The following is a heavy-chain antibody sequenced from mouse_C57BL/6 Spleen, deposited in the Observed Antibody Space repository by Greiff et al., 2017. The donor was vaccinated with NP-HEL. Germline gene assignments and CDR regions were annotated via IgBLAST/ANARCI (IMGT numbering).Heavy chain of an antibody. V-gene: IGHV1-82*01. Sequence: QVQLQQSGPELVKPGASVKISCKASGYAFSSSWMNWVKQRPGKGLEWIGRIYPGDGDTNYNGKFKGKATLTADKSSSTAYMQLSSLTSEDSAVYFCARSGDDYDEVWFAYWGQGTLVTVSA. CDR2: IYPGDGDT. CDR1: GYAFSSSW. J-gene: IGHJ3*01. D-gene: IGHD2-4*01. CDR3: ARSGDDYDEVWFAY.